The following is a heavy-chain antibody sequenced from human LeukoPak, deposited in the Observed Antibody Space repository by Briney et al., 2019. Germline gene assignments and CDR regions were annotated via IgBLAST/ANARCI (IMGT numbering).Heavy chain of an antibody. CDR1: GGSIRSYF. V-gene: IGHV4-59*01. J-gene: IGHJ6*03. Sequence: SETLSLTCTVSGGSIRSYFWSWIRQPPGKGLEWIGYFYYSGSTKYNPSLKSRVTISVETSTNQFSLELNSVTAADTAVYYCARGEYYYYYYMDVWGKGTTVTVSS. CDR2: FYYSGST. D-gene: IGHD2/OR15-2a*01. CDR3: ARGEYYYYYYMDV.